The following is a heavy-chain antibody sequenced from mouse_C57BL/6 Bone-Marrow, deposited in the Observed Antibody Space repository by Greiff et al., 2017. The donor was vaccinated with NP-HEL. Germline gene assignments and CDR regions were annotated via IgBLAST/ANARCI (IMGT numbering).Heavy chain of an antibody. Sequence: VQLQQSGPELVKPGASVKISCKASGYSFTSYYIHWVKQRPGQGLEWIGWIYPGSGNTKYNEKFKGKATLTADTSSSTAYMQLSSLTSEDSAVYYCARGGYYYGSIHFDYWGQGTTLTVSS. D-gene: IGHD1-1*01. CDR2: IYPGSGNT. J-gene: IGHJ2*01. V-gene: IGHV1-66*01. CDR1: GYSFTSYY. CDR3: ARGGYYYGSIHFDY.